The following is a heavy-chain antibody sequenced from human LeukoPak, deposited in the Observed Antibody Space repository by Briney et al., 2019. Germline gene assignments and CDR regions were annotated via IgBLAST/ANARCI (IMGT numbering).Heavy chain of an antibody. CDR3: ARAAGRDTTSGLDFDY. Sequence: SETLSLTCAVYGGSFSGYYWSWIRQPPGKGLEWIGEINHSGSTNNSPSLKGRVTISIDTSKNQFSLKVSSVTAADTAVYYCARAAGRDTTSGLDFDYWGQGILVTVSS. CDR1: GGSFSGYY. CDR2: INHSGST. V-gene: IGHV4-34*01. D-gene: IGHD1-26*01. J-gene: IGHJ4*02.